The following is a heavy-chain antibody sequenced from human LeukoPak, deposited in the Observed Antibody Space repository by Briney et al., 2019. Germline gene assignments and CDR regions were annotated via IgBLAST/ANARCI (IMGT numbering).Heavy chain of an antibody. D-gene: IGHD6-19*01. Sequence: PSETLSLTCAVYGGSFSGYYWSWIRQPPGKGLEWIGEINHSGSTNYNPSLKSRVTISVDTSKNQFSLKLSSVTAADTAVYYCARVASRRSGWYLRRPFDPWGQGTLVTVSP. V-gene: IGHV4-34*01. CDR3: ARVASRRSGWYLRRPFDP. CDR2: INHSGST. CDR1: GGSFSGYY. J-gene: IGHJ5*02.